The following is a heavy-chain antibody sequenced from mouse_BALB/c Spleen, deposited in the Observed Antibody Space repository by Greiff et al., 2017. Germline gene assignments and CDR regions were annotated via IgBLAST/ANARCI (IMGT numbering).Heavy chain of an antibody. J-gene: IGHJ4*01. CDR1: GFTFSSYG. CDR2: IISGDNYT. Sequence: EVKLVESGGDLVKPGGSLKLSCAASGFTFSSYGMSWVRQTPDKRLEWVATIISGDNYTYYPDSVKGRFTISRDNAKNTLYLQMSSLKSEDTAMYYCARHTLLLYYYAMDYWGQGTSVTVSS. CDR3: ARHTLLLYYYAMDY. D-gene: IGHD2-1*01. V-gene: IGHV5-6*01.